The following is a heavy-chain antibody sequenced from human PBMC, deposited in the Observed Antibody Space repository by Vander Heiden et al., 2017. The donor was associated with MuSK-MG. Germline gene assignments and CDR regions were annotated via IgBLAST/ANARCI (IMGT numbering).Heavy chain of an antibody. CDR2: INHSGST. CDR3: ARGGTDELHGGSGSWGAFDI. CDR1: GGSFSGYY. J-gene: IGHJ3*02. D-gene: IGHD3-10*01. V-gene: IGHV4-34*01. Sequence: QVQLQQWGAGLLKPSETLSLTCAVYGGSFSGYYWSWIRQPPGKGLEWIGEINHSGSTNYNPSLKSRVTISVDTSKNQFSLKLSSVTAADTAVYYCARGGTDELHGGSGSWGAFDIWGQGTMVTVSS.